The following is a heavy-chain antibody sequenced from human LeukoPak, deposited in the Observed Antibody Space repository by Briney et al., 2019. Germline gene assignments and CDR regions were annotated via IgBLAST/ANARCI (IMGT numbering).Heavy chain of an antibody. D-gene: IGHD3-3*01. CDR1: GYSFTGYY. CDR2: INPNSGGT. V-gene: IGHV1-2*02. J-gene: IGHJ4*02. CDR3: ARDYDTIFGVILPFDY. Sequence: ASVKVSCKASGYSFTGYYLHWVRQAPGQGLERMGWINPNSGGTKYAQKFQGRVSMTRDTSINTAYVELNRLRPDDTAVYFCARDYDTIFGVILPFDYWGQGTLVTVSS.